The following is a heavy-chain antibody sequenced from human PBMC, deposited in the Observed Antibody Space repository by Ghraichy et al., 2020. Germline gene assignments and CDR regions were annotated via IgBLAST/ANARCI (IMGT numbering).Heavy chain of an antibody. V-gene: IGHV4-61*01. CDR3: ARDRFLYGSGSTHGMDV. J-gene: IGHJ6*02. Sequence: SETLSLTCTVSGGSVSSSSYYWSWIRQPPGKGLEWIGYIYYSGSTNYNPSLKSRVTMSVDTSRNQFSLKVSSVTAADTAVYYCARDRFLYGSGSTHGMDVWGQGTTVTVSS. CDR1: GGSVSSSSYY. D-gene: IGHD3-10*01. CDR2: IYYSGST.